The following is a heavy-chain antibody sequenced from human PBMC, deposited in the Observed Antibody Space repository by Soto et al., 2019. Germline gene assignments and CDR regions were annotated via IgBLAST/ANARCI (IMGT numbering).Heavy chain of an antibody. CDR2: ISSGSSTI. J-gene: IGHJ4*02. CDR1: GFRFNDYY. V-gene: IGHV3-11*01. D-gene: IGHD6-25*01. Sequence: PGGSLRLSCAATGFRFNDYYMTWIRQAPRKGLEWVSYISSGSSTIYYAHSVKGRFTISRDNAKNSLYLQMNSLRAEDTAVYYCATSSGALAASFPYYFDYWGQGTLVTVSS. CDR3: ATSSGALAASFPYYFDY.